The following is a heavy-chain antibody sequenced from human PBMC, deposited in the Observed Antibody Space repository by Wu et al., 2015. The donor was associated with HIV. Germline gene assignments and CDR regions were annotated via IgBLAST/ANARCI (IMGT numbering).Heavy chain of an antibody. CDR2: INPNSGGT. Sequence: QVQLVQSGAEVKKPGASVKVSCKASGYTFTGYYMHWVRQAPGQGLEWMGWINPNSGGTNYAQKFQGRVTMTRDTSISTAYMELSRLRSDDTAVYYCARNIMITFGGKAPDAFDIWGQGTMVTVSS. CDR3: ARNIMITFGGKAPDAFDI. D-gene: IGHD3-16*01. J-gene: IGHJ3*02. V-gene: IGHV1-2*02. CDR1: GYTFTGYY.